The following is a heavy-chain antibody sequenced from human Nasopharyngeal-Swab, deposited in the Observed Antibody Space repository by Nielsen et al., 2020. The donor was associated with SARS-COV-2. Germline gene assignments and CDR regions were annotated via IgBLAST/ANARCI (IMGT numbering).Heavy chain of an antibody. CDR2: IKYDGTTT. CDR3: AREGQGAVDLDY. J-gene: IGHJ4*02. V-gene: IGHV3-74*01. Sequence: GESLKISCAASGFTLSKYWMHWVRQAPGKGLVWVSHIKYDGTTTTYADAVKGRFTMSRDDAKNTLYLQMNRLRTEDTAVYYCAREGQGAVDLDYWGQGSLVTVSS. CDR1: GFTLSKYW. D-gene: IGHD6-19*01.